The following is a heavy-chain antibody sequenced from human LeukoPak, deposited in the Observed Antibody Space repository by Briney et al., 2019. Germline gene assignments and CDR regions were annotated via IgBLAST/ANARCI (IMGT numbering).Heavy chain of an antibody. J-gene: IGHJ6*02. Sequence: GGSLRLSCAASGFTFSDCTMNWVRQAPGKGLEWVSSISGSSHYIYYADSVKGRFTISRDNAKNSLYLQMNSLIAEDTAVYYCARVRVRGVSKGNGMDVWGQGTTVTVSS. D-gene: IGHD3-10*01. CDR2: ISGSSHYI. CDR1: GFTFSDCT. CDR3: ARVRVRGVSKGNGMDV. V-gene: IGHV3-21*01.